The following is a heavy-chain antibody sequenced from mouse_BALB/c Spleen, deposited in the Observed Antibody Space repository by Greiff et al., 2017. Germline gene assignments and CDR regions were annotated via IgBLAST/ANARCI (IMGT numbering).Heavy chain of an antibody. D-gene: IGHD4-1*01. J-gene: IGHJ2*01. Sequence: QVQLKESGPELVRPGVSVKISCKGSSYTFTDYAMHWVKQSHAKSLEWIGVISTYYGNTNYNQKFKGKATLTVDKSSSTAYMQLSSPTSEDSAVYYCAAPGELFDYWGQGTTLTVSS. CDR3: AAPGELFDY. CDR2: ISTYYGNT. V-gene: IGHV1-67*01. CDR1: SYTFTDYA.